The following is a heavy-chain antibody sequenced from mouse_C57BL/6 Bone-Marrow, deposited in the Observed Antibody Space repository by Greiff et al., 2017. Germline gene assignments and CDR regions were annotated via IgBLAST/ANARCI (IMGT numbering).Heavy chain of an antibody. Sequence: DVKLVESGGGLVQPGGSLKLSCAASGFTFSDYGMAWVRQAPRKGPEWVAFISNLAYSIYYADTVTGRFPISREIAKNTLFLEMSSLRSEDKAMYYCARNGVASYYAMDYWGQGTSVTVAS. CDR1: GFTFSDYG. D-gene: IGHD6-1*01. CDR3: ARNGVASYYAMDY. V-gene: IGHV5-15*01. CDR2: ISNLAYSI. J-gene: IGHJ4*01.